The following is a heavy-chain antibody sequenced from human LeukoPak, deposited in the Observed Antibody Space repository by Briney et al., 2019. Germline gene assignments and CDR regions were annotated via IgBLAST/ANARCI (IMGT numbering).Heavy chain of an antibody. D-gene: IGHD6-19*01. Sequence: PGGSLRLSCAASGFTFSSYEMNWVRQAPGKGLEWVSYISSSGSTIYYADSVKGRFTISRDNAKNSLYLQVNSLRAEDTAVYYCASTMYSSGSSDYWGQGTLVTVSS. V-gene: IGHV3-48*03. CDR3: ASTMYSSGSSDY. J-gene: IGHJ4*02. CDR1: GFTFSSYE. CDR2: ISSSGSTI.